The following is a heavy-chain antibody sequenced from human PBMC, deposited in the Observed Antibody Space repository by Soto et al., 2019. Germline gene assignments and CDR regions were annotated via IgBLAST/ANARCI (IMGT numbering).Heavy chain of an antibody. J-gene: IGHJ5*02. CDR3: ARGSYYLSTGSSFDN. Sequence: ASVKVSCKASGGAFSTYALTWVRQAPGQGLEWVGGIVPVFGTPNYAPKFQGRVTVTADESTRTGYMELTSLTSEDTAIYYCARGSYYLSTGSSFDNWGQGTLVTVSS. V-gene: IGHV1-69*13. CDR2: IVPVFGTP. CDR1: GGAFSTYA. D-gene: IGHD2-8*02.